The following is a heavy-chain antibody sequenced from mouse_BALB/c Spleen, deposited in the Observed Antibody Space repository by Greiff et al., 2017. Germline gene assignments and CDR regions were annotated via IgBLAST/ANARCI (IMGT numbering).Heavy chain of an antibody. CDR1: GFTFSSFG. Sequence: EVQGVESGGGLVQPGGSRKLSCAASGFTFSSFGMHWVRQAPEKGLEWVAYISSGSSTIYYADTVKGRFTISRDNPKNTLFLQMTSLRSEDTAMYYCARGYNYYGSSSYYAMDYWGQGTSVTVSS. D-gene: IGHD1-1*01. J-gene: IGHJ4*01. V-gene: IGHV5-17*02. CDR3: ARGYNYYGSSSYYAMDY. CDR2: ISSGSSTI.